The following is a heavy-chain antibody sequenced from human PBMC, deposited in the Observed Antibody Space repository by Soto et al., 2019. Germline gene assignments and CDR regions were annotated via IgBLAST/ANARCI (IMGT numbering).Heavy chain of an antibody. Sequence: ASVKVSCKASGYTFTGYDINWVRQATGQGLEWMGWMNPNSGNTGYAQKFQGRVTMTRNTSISTAYMELSSLRSEDTAVYYCARFSDYDFWSGYYTPENYYYYMDVWGKGTTVTVSS. CDR2: MNPNSGNT. CDR3: ARFSDYDFWSGYYTPENYYYYMDV. J-gene: IGHJ6*03. CDR1: GYTFTGYD. D-gene: IGHD3-3*01. V-gene: IGHV1-8*01.